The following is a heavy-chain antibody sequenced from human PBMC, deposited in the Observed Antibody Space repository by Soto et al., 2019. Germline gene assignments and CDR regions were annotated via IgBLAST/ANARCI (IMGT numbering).Heavy chain of an antibody. CDR1: GFTFSSYG. CDR2: IWSDESNK. D-gene: IGHD3-10*01. Sequence: GGSLRLSCAASGFTFSSYGMHWVRRAPGKGLEWVAIIWSDESNKYYADSVKGRFTISRDISKNTLYLQMNSLRSEDTAVYYCARESLPFFYYMDVWGRGTTVTVSS. J-gene: IGHJ6*03. CDR3: ARESLPFFYYMDV. V-gene: IGHV3-33*01.